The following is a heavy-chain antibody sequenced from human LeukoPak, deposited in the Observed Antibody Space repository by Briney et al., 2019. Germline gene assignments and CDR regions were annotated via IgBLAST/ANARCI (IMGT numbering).Heavy chain of an antibody. V-gene: IGHV1-18*04. CDR1: GYTFTCYY. CDR2: VSAYNGHT. Sequence: GASVKVSCKASGYTFTCYYMHWVRQAPGQGLEWMGWVSAYNGHTNYAQKFQGRVTMTTDTSTSTASMELRSLRSDDTAVYYCARLIPQKWELPGKWFDPWGQGTLVTVSS. D-gene: IGHD1-26*01. J-gene: IGHJ5*02. CDR3: ARLIPQKWELPGKWFDP.